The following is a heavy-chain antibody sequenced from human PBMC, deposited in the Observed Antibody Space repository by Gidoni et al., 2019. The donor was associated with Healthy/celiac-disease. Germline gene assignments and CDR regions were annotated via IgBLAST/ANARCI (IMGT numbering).Heavy chain of an antibody. Sequence: EVQLVESGGGLVQPGGSLRLSCAASGFTFSSYWMHWVRQAPGKGLVWVSRINSDGSSTSYADSVKGRFTISRDNAKNTLYLQMNSLRAEDTAVYYCARAVGSIAVAPSGAFDIWGQGTMVTVSS. CDR2: INSDGSST. CDR3: ARAVGSIAVAPSGAFDI. V-gene: IGHV3-74*01. CDR1: GFTFSSYW. J-gene: IGHJ3*02. D-gene: IGHD6-19*01.